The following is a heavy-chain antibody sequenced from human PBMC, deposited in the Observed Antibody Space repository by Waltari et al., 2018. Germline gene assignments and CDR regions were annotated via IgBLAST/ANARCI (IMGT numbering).Heavy chain of an antibody. CDR3: ARPRTTVGTGLWNDGLQI. CDR1: GGTYINYA. J-gene: IGHJ3*02. D-gene: IGHD1-1*01. CDR2: IIPVFRSA. Sequence: QVQLVQSGAEVKKPGSSVKCSCKASGGTYINYAITRVRQAPGQGLEWMGGIIPVFRSAHYAQNFLDRVTITADESTSTAYMELMGLTSDDTAVYYCARPRTTVGTGLWNDGLQIWGQGTLVTVSS. V-gene: IGHV1-69*01.